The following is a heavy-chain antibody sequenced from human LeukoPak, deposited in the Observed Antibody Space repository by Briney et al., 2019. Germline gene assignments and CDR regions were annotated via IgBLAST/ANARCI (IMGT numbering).Heavy chain of an antibody. Sequence: ASVKVSCKASGYTFTGYYMHWVRQAPGQGLEWMGIINPSGGSTSYAQKFQGRVTMTRDTSTSTVYMELSSLRSEDTAVYYCARGGRGVSNAEGYQQYYGMDVWGQGTTVTVSS. CDR1: GYTFTGYY. CDR3: ARGGRGVSNAEGYQQYYGMDV. J-gene: IGHJ6*02. D-gene: IGHD2-8*02. CDR2: INPSGGST. V-gene: IGHV1-46*01.